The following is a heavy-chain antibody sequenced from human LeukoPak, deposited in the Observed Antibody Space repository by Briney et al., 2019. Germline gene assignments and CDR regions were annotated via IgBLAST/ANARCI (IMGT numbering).Heavy chain of an antibody. Sequence: GGSLRLSCAASEFIFSSYSMNWVRQAPGKGLEWVSYISSSSSTIYYADSVKGRFTISRDNAKNSLYLQMNSLRAEDTAVYYCARDTYYYGPGSQGTWGQGTLVTVSS. J-gene: IGHJ5*02. CDR1: EFIFSSYS. CDR2: ISSSSSTI. D-gene: IGHD3-10*01. CDR3: ARDTYYYGPGSQGT. V-gene: IGHV3-48*04.